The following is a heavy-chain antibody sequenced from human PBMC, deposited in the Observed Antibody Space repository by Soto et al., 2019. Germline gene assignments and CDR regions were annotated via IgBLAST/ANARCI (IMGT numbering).Heavy chain of an antibody. CDR3: ARDYYGSGSYLDY. CDR2: IYYSGST. Sequence: QVQLQESGPGLVKPSQTLSLTCTVSGGSISSGDYHWSWIRQAPGKGLEWIGHIYYSGSTYYNPSLKSRVTISLDTSKNQFSLKLSSVTAADTAVYYCARDYYGSGSYLDYWGQGTLVTVSS. CDR1: GGSISSGDYH. J-gene: IGHJ4*02. V-gene: IGHV4-30-4*01. D-gene: IGHD3-10*01.